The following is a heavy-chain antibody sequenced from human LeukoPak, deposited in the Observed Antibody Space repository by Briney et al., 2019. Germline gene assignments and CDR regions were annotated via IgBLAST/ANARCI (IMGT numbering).Heavy chain of an antibody. Sequence: GGSLRLSCAASGFTFSSYAMSWVRQAPGKGLEWVSAINNSGGSTYYADSVKGRFTISRDNSKNTLYLQMNSLRAEDTAVYYCAIEEYRSGWYCVYWGQGTMVTVSS. CDR3: AIEEYRSGWYCVY. CDR1: GFTFSSYA. D-gene: IGHD6-19*01. V-gene: IGHV3-23*01. J-gene: IGHJ3*01. CDR2: INNSGGST.